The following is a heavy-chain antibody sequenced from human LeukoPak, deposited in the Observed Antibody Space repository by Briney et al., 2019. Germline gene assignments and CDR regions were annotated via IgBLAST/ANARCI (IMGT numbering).Heavy chain of an antibody. D-gene: IGHD5-18*01. CDR1: GFTFSNAC. CDR2: IKSKTDGGTT. J-gene: IGHJ4*02. Sequence: TGGSLRLSCAASGFTFSNACMTWVRQAPGKGLEWVGHIKSKTDGGTTDFAAHVKGRFTISRDDSKNTLFLQMNSLKTEDTAVYYCTTGTWIQLWLPDYWGQGTLVTVSS. CDR3: TTGTWIQLWLPDY. V-gene: IGHV3-15*01.